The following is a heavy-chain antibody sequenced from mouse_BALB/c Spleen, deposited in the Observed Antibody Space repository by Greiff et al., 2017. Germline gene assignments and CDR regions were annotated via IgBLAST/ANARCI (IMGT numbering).Heavy chain of an antibody. V-gene: IGHV5-4*02. CDR2: ISDGGSYT. CDR3: ARDGVTTVVATRTAWFAY. D-gene: IGHD1-1*01. Sequence: EVHLVESGGGLVKPGGSLKLSCAASGFTFSDYYMYWVRQTPEKRLEWVATISDGGSYTYYPDSVKGRFTISRDNAKNNLYLQMSSLKSEDTAMYYCARDGVTTVVATRTAWFAYWGQGTLVTVSA. J-gene: IGHJ3*01. CDR1: GFTFSDYY.